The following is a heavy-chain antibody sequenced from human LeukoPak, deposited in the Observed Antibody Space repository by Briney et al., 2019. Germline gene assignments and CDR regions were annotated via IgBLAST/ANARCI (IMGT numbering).Heavy chain of an antibody. CDR3: ARGVLLGSSHTKPIDY. D-gene: IGHD6-13*01. Sequence: PGGSPRLSCAASGFTFSSYEMNWVRQAPGKGLEWVSYISSSGSTIYYADSVKGRFTISRDNAKNSLYLQMNSLRAEDTAVYYCARGVLLGSSHTKPIDYWGQGTLVTVSS. CDR2: ISSSGSTI. J-gene: IGHJ4*02. V-gene: IGHV3-48*03. CDR1: GFTFSSYE.